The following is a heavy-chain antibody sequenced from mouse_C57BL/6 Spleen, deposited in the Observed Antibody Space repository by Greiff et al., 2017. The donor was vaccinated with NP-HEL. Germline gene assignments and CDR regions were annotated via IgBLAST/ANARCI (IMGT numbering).Heavy chain of an antibody. CDR1: GYAFSSYW. CDR2: IYPGDGNT. CDR3: ARHSNYWYFDV. Sequence: QVQLQQSGAELVKPGASVKISCKASGYAFSSYWMNWVKQRPGKGLEWIGQIYPGDGNTNYNGKFKGKATLTADKSSSTAYMQLSSLTSEDSAVYFCARHSNYWYFDVWGTGTTVTVSS. J-gene: IGHJ1*03. V-gene: IGHV1-80*01. D-gene: IGHD2-5*01.